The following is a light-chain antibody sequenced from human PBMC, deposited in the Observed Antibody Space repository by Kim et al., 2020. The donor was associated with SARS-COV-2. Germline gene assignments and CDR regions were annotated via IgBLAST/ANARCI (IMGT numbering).Light chain of an antibody. CDR1: QSISSY. Sequence: DIQTTQSPSSLSASVGDRVTMTCRASQSISSYLNWYQQKPGKAPKLLIYAASSLQSGVPSRFSGSGSGTDFTLTISSLQPEDFATYYCQQSYRTPRTFGQGTKVEIK. V-gene: IGKV1-39*01. CDR3: QQSYRTPRT. CDR2: AAS. J-gene: IGKJ1*01.